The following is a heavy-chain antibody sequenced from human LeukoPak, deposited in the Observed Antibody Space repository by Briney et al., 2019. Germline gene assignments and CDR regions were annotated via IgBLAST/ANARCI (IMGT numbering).Heavy chain of an antibody. CDR3: ARWGYDFWSGYQHQRVFDY. D-gene: IGHD3-3*01. Sequence: SETLSLACAVYGGSFSGYYWSWIRQPPGKGLEWIGENNRSGSTNYNPSLKSRVTISVDTSKNQFSLKLSSVTAADTAVYYCARWGYDFWSGYQHQRVFDYWGQGTLVTVSS. J-gene: IGHJ4*02. V-gene: IGHV4-34*01. CDR2: NNRSGST. CDR1: GGSFSGYY.